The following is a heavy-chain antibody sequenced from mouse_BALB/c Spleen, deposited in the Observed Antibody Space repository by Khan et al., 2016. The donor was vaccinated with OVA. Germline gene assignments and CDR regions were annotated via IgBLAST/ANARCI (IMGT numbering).Heavy chain of an antibody. J-gene: IGHJ3*01. V-gene: IGHV1S136*01. Sequence: EVQLQQSGPEVVKPGASVKMSCKASGYTFTSYVMHWVKQKPGQGLEWIGYIYPFNDATKFNEKFNGKATLTSDKSSRTAYMELSNLTSEDSAVYYCAPGGSYYVSFGHWGQGTLVTVSA. CDR3: APGGSYYVSFGH. D-gene: IGHD1-1*01. CDR2: IYPFNDAT. CDR1: GYTFTSYV.